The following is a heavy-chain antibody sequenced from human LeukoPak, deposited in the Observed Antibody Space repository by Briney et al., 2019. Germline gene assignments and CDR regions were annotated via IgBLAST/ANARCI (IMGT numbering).Heavy chain of an antibody. J-gene: IGHJ6*02. V-gene: IGHV5-51*01. D-gene: IGHD3-3*01. Sequence: GEPLKISCKGSGYSFTSYWIGWVRQMPGKGLEWMGIIYPGDSDTRYSPSFQGQVTISADKSISTAYLQWSSLKASDTAMYYCARTLGGVSGYYKITGDRGDYYGMDVWGQGTTVTVSS. CDR2: IYPGDSDT. CDR1: GYSFTSYW. CDR3: ARTLGGVSGYYKITGDRGDYYGMDV.